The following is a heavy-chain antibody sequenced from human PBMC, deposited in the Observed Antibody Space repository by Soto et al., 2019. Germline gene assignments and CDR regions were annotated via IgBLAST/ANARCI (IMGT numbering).Heavy chain of an antibody. CDR3: ARAATVTTPENYYYYGMDV. D-gene: IGHD4-17*01. J-gene: IGHJ6*02. V-gene: IGHV4-30-2*01. Sequence: SETLSLTWAVSGGSISSGGYCWSWIRQPPGKGLEWIGYIYHSGSTYYNPSLKSRVTISVDRSKNQFSLKLSSVTAADTAVYYCARAATVTTPENYYYYGMDVWGQGTTVTVSS. CDR2: IYHSGST. CDR1: GGSISSGGYC.